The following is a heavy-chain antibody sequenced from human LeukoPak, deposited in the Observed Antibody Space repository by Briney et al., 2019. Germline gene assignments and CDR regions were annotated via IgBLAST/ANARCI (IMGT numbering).Heavy chain of an antibody. V-gene: IGHV3-20*04. CDR1: GFTFDDYG. CDR2: INWNGDST. J-gene: IGHJ4*02. Sequence: GGSLRLSCAASGFTFDDYGMSWVRQAPGKGLEWVSGINWNGDSTDYADSVKGRFTISRDNARNSLYVQMNSLRAEDTALYYCARGPLTGSMLGDFDYWGQGTLVTVSS. D-gene: IGHD7-27*01. CDR3: ARGPLTGSMLGDFDY.